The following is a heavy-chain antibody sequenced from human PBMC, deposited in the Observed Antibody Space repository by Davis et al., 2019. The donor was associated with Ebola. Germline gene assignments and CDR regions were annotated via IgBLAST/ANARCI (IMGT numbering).Heavy chain of an antibody. Sequence: PGGSLRLSCAASGFTFSSYAMHWVRQAPGKGLEWVAVISYDGSNKYYADSVKGRFTISRDNSKNTLYLQMNSLRAEDTAVYYCAKDDYGDYGYYYYGMDVWGQGTTVTVSS. CDR3: AKDDYGDYGYYYYGMDV. CDR2: ISYDGSNK. V-gene: IGHV3-30*04. D-gene: IGHD4-17*01. CDR1: GFTFSSYA. J-gene: IGHJ6*02.